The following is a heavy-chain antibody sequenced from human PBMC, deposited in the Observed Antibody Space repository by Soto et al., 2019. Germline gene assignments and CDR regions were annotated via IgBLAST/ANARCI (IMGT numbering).Heavy chain of an antibody. D-gene: IGHD3-3*01. CDR2: ISDSGGNI. CDR1: GFTFSSYA. CDR3: AARVAQGY. Sequence: EVQLLESGGGLVQPGGSLRLSCATSGFTFSSYAMNWVRQAPGKGLEWVSAISDSGGNIYYADSVKGRFTISRDNSKNTLYLQMNSLRAEDTAGYYCAARVAQGYWGQGTLVTVSS. J-gene: IGHJ4*02. V-gene: IGHV3-23*01.